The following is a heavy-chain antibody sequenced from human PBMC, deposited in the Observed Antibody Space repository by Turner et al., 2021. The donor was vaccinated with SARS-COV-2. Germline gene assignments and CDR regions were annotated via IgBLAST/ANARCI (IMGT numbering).Heavy chain of an antibody. CDR2: ISYDGSNK. J-gene: IGHJ4*02. CDR3: AKDGAPFLLYFGEPTFYFDY. Sequence: QVQMVESGGCVVQPGRSLILSCAASGFTFSSYGMHWVRQDPGKGLEWVAVISYDGSNKYYADSVKGRFTISRDNSKNTLYLQMNSLRAEDTAVYYCAKDGAPFLLYFGEPTFYFDYWGQGTLVTVSS. D-gene: IGHD3-10*01. CDR1: GFTFSSYG. V-gene: IGHV3-30*18.